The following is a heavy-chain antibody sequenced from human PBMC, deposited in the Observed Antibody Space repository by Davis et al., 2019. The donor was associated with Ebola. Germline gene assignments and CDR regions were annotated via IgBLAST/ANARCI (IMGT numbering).Heavy chain of an antibody. CDR2: IYHSGST. Sequence: MPSETLSLTCAVSGGSISSSNWWIGEIYHSGSTDYNPSLKSRVTISVDTSKNQFSLKLSSVTAADTAVYYCAITPYYYYGMDVWGQGTTVTVSS. CDR3: AITPYYYYGMDV. CDR1: GGSISSSNW. J-gene: IGHJ6*02. V-gene: IGHV4-4*02.